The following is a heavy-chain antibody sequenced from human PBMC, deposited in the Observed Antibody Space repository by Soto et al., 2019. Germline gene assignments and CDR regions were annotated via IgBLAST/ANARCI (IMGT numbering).Heavy chain of an antibody. V-gene: IGHV5-10-1*01. CDR1: HEIFNTNW. Sequence: ESLKISCQTSHEIFNTNWITWVRQMPGRGLEWVGRINPSYSYTTYNPSLKGHVILSVDKSMNTAYVQWTSLRASDTAMYFCGRDFGSGHADVWGQGTLVTVSS. CDR3: GRDFGSGHADV. J-gene: IGHJ1*01. D-gene: IGHD1-26*01. CDR2: INPSYSYT.